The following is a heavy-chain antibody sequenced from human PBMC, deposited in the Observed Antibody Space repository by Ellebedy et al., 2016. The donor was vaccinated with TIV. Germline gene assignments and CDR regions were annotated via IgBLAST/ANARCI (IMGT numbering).Heavy chain of an antibody. CDR1: GGSIDSSSNY. J-gene: IGHJ5*02. CDR3: ARWFGELLYVRWFDP. CDR2: IYYSGST. V-gene: IGHV4-39*01. D-gene: IGHD3-10*01. Sequence: SETLSLTCTVSGGSIDSSSNYWGWIRQPPGTGLEWIGSIYYSGSTYYNPSLKSRVTISVDTSKSQFSLKLSSVTAADTAVYYCARWFGELLYVRWFDPWGQGTLVTASS.